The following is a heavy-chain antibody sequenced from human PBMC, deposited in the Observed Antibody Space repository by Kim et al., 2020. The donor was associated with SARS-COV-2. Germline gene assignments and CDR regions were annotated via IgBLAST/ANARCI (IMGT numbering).Heavy chain of an antibody. CDR3: AREIEYACGMDV. J-gene: IGHJ6*02. V-gene: IGHV3-21*01. Sequence: YADSVKGRFTIARDNAKNSVYLQMNSLRDEDTAVYYCAREIEYACGMDVWGQGTTVTVSS. D-gene: IGHD2-8*01.